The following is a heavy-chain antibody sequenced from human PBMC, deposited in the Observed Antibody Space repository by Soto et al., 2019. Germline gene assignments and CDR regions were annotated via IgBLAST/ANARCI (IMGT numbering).Heavy chain of an antibody. J-gene: IGHJ6*03. CDR1: GGSFSGYY. D-gene: IGHD3-3*01. CDR3: ARGYVGFFWHYDYMDG. V-gene: IGHV4-34*01. CDR2: INHSGST. Sequence: QVQLQQWGAGLLKPSETLSLTCAVYGGSFSGYYWSWIRQPPGKGLEWIGEINHSGSTNYNPSLRSRVTISVDTSKNQFSLKLSSVTAAETAVYYCARGYVGFFWHYDYMDGWGKGTTVTVSS.